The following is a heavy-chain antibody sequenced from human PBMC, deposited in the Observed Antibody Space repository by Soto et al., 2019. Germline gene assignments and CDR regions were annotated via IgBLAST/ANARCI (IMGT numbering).Heavy chain of an antibody. V-gene: IGHV3-33*01. CDR2: IWYDGSNK. J-gene: IGHJ3*02. Sequence: QVQLVESGGGVVQPGRSLRLSCAASGFTFSSYGMHWVRQAPGKGLEWVAVIWYDGSNKYYADSVKGRFTISRDNSKNTLYLQMNSLRAEDTAVYYCAREYQLLSDAFDTWGQGTMVTVSS. D-gene: IGHD2-2*01. CDR1: GFTFSSYG. CDR3: AREYQLLSDAFDT.